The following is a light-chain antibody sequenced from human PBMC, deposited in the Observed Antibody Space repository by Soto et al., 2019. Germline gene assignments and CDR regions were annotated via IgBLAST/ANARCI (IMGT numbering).Light chain of an antibody. CDR1: QGIRSD. CDR2: GAS. CDR3: IQDYNYPWA. V-gene: IGKV1-6*01. J-gene: IGKJ1*01. Sequence: IQMTQSPSSLSASVGDRVTITCRASQGIRSDLAWYQQKPGKVPKLLIYGASRLESGVPSRFSGSGFGTDFTLTISSLQPEDFATYYCIQDYNYPWAFGPGTKVEIK.